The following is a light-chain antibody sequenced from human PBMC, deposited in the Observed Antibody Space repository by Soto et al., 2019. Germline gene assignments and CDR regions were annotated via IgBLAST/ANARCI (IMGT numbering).Light chain of an antibody. CDR2: GAS. Sequence: EIVLTQSPGTLSLSPGERATLSCRASQSVSSSYLAWYQQKPGQAPRLLIYGASSRATGIPDRFSGSGSGRDFTLTISRLEPEDFGVYYCQQYGSSPPATFGQGTKVDIK. V-gene: IGKV3-20*01. J-gene: IGKJ1*01. CDR3: QQYGSSPPAT. CDR1: QSVSSSY.